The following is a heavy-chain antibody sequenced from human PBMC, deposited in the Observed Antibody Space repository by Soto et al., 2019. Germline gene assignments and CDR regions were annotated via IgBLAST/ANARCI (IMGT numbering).Heavy chain of an antibody. CDR1: GYSFTRYW. V-gene: IGHV5-51*01. CDR3: ASGFDCSGGSCYSALPFDY. Sequence: PGESLKISCKGSGYSFTRYWIGWVRQMPGKGLGWMGIIYPGDSDTRYSPSFQGQVTISADKSISTAYLQWSSLKASDTAMYYCASGFDCSGGSCYSALPFDYWGQGTLVTVSS. CDR2: IYPGDSDT. D-gene: IGHD2-15*01. J-gene: IGHJ4*02.